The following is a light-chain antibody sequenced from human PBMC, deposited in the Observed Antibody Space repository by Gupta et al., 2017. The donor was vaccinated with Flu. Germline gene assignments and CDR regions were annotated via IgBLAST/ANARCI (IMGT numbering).Light chain of an antibody. CDR2: KIS. J-gene: IGKJ2*01. CDR1: HSLVASDGNTY. Sequence: DLVRIQVPICSPVDLGQAASISCRSSHSLVASDGNTYLSWLQQRPGQPPRLLIYKISNRCSGVPDRFSGSGAGADFTLKISRVEAEDVGIYFCRQTKQFPYTFGQGTKLEIK. CDR3: RQTKQFPYT. V-gene: IGKV2-24*01.